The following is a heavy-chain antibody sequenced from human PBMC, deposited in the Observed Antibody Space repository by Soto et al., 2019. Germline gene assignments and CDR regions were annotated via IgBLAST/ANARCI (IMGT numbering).Heavy chain of an antibody. V-gene: IGHV4-34*01. CDR1: GGSFSGYY. CDR3: VRASALYDSGTYEGGYYYFDS. D-gene: IGHD3-10*01. J-gene: IGHJ4*02. CDR2: ISYSGST. Sequence: SETLSLTCAVYGGSFSGYYWTWIRQSPGKGLEWIGQISYSGSTNYNPSLKSRVFISIGTSNNQFFLELTSVTAADTAVYYCVRASALYDSGTYEGGYYYFDSWGQATPVTVCS.